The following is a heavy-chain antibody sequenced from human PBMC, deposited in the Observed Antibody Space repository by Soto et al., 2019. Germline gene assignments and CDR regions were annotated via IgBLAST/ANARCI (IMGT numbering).Heavy chain of an antibody. Sequence: QITLKESCPTLVKPTQTLTLTCTFSGFSLSTSGVGVGWIRQPPGKALEWLALIYWDDDKRYSPSLKSRLTITKDTAQNQVVLTMTNMDPVDTATYYCAHRPSYCSGGSCYSVFDYCGQGTLVTVSS. CDR2: IYWDDDK. D-gene: IGHD2-15*01. CDR1: GFSLSTSGVG. V-gene: IGHV2-5*02. CDR3: AHRPSYCSGGSCYSVFDY. J-gene: IGHJ4*02.